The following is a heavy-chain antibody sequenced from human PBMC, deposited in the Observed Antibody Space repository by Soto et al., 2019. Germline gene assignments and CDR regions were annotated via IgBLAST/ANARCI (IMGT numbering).Heavy chain of an antibody. CDR1: GYTFTNYD. J-gene: IGHJ5*02. Sequence: QVQLVQSGAEVKKPGASVKVSCKASGYTFTNYDIHWVRQATGQGLEWMGWMNPDSGNTGQSKQFQGRVTMTRDTSISPAYMELSSLRSEDTAVYYCARCRFRRTWFDPWGQGTLVTVSS. CDR3: ARCRFRRTWFDP. CDR2: MNPDSGNT. D-gene: IGHD3-16*01. V-gene: IGHV1-8*01.